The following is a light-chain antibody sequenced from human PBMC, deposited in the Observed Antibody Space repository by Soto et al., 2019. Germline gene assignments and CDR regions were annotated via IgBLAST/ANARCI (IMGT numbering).Light chain of an antibody. V-gene: IGKV3-11*01. CDR2: DSS. CDR3: KQRSNXPRT. J-gene: IGKJ1*01. Sequence: ESVLTQSPATLSLSPGEIATLSCRASQSVSSYLAWYQQKPGQAPRLLIYDSSNRATGIPARFSGSGSGTHFTLTLSRLEPEDFAVYYSKQRSNXPRTCGKGTKV. CDR1: QSVSSY.